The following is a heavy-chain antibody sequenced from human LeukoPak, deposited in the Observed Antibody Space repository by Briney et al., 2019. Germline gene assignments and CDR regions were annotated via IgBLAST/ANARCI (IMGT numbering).Heavy chain of an antibody. CDR1: GLTFSSYS. D-gene: IGHD1-26*01. Sequence: GGSLRLSCAASGLTFSSYSMNWVRQAPGKGLEWVSSISSSSSYIYYADSVKGRFTISRDNAKNSLYLQMNSLRAEDTAVYYCARVIVGARLDWFDPWGQGTLVNVSS. CDR2: ISSSSSYI. CDR3: ARVIVGARLDWFDP. J-gene: IGHJ5*02. V-gene: IGHV3-21*01.